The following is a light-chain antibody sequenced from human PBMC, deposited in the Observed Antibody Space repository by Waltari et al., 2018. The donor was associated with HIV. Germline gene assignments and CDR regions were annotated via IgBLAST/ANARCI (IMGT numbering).Light chain of an antibody. V-gene: IGKV2D-29*01. Sequence: IVMTQTPLSLSVTPGPPASIHCKSSESLLHSDGKTYLFWYLQKAGQPPQLLIFEVSTRFSGVPDRFSGSGSGTDFTLRISRVEAGDVGIYYCMQSMKLPLTIGQGTRLDIK. CDR3: MQSMKLPLT. CDR1: ESLLHSDGKTY. J-gene: IGKJ5*01. CDR2: EVS.